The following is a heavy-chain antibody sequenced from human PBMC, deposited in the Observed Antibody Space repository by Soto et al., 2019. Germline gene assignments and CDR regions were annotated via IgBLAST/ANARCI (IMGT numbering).Heavy chain of an antibody. CDR3: AKALSGYTYGPFDY. D-gene: IGHD5-18*01. CDR1: GFTFDDYA. CDR2: INWNGGSI. Sequence: GGSLRLSCAASGFTFDDYAMRWVRQRPGKGLEWVSGINWNGGSIGYADPVKGRFTISRDYANNSLYLQMNSLRSEDTALYYCAKALSGYTYGPFDYWGQGTLVTVSS. J-gene: IGHJ4*02. V-gene: IGHV3-9*01.